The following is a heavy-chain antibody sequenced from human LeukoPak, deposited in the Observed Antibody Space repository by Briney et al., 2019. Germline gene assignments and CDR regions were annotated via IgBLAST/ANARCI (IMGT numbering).Heavy chain of an antibody. Sequence: GASVKVSCKASGYTFTGYYMHWVRQAPGQGLEWMGWINPNSGGTNYAQKFQGRVTMTRDTSISTAYMELSRLRSDDTAVYYCARAHGYYYDSSGYYYGGWFDPWGQGTLVTVSS. D-gene: IGHD3-22*01. J-gene: IGHJ5*02. CDR1: GYTFTGYY. CDR2: INPNSGGT. V-gene: IGHV1-2*02. CDR3: ARAHGYYYDSSGYYYGGWFDP.